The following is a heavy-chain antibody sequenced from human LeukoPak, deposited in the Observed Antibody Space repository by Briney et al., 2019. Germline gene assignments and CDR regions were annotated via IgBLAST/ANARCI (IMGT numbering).Heavy chain of an antibody. CDR3: ARVGVAGPFDY. J-gene: IGHJ4*02. D-gene: IGHD6-19*01. CDR2: IIPIFGTA. CDR1: GGTFSSYA. Sequence: SVKVSCKASGGTFSSYAISWVRQAPGQGLEWMGGIIPIFGTANYARKFQGRVTITTDESTSTAYMELSSLRSEDTAVYCCARVGVAGPFDYWGQGTLVTVSS. V-gene: IGHV1-69*05.